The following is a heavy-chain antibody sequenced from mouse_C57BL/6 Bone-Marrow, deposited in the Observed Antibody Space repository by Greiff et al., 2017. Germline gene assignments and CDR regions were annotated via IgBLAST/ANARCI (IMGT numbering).Heavy chain of an antibody. D-gene: IGHD1-1*01. Sequence: VQLQQSGPGLVQPSQSLSITCTVSGFSLTSYGVHWVRQSPGKGLEWLGVIWRGGSTDYNAAFMSRLSITKDNSKSQVFFKMNSLQADDTAIYYCAKNERKNYYGRIYAMDYWGQGTSVTVSS. CDR3: AKNERKNYYGRIYAMDY. J-gene: IGHJ4*01. V-gene: IGHV2-5*01. CDR1: GFSLTSYG. CDR2: IWRGGST.